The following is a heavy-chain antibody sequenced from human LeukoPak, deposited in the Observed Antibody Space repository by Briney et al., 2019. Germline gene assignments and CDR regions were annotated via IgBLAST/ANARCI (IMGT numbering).Heavy chain of an antibody. V-gene: IGHV4-59*01. CDR1: GGSISSYY. CDR2: IYYSGST. CDR3: ARRGGNYRYYFDY. D-gene: IGHD1-26*01. Sequence: PSETLSLTCTVSGGSISSYYWSWIRQPPGKGLEWIGYIYYSGSTDYNPSLRSRITISVDTSKNHFSLKLSSVTAADTAVYYCARRGGNYRYYFDYWGQGTLVTVSS. J-gene: IGHJ4*02.